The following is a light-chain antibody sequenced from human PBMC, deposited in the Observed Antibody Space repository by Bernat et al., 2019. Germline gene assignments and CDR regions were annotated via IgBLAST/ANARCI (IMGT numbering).Light chain of an antibody. J-gene: IGKJ5*01. V-gene: IGKV3-15*01. CDR1: QSVSSN. CDR3: QQLNSYPIT. Sequence: EIVMTQSPATLSVSPGERATLSCRASQSVSSNLAWYQQKPGQAPRLLIYGASTRATGIPARFSGSGSGTEFTLTISSLRPEDFATYHCQQLNSYPITFGQGTRLEIK. CDR2: GAS.